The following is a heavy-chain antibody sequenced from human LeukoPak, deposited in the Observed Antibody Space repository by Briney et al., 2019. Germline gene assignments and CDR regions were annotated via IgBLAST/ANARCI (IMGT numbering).Heavy chain of an antibody. V-gene: IGHV4-39*07. CDR3: ARYSGSYPHDAFEI. CDR2: VYYSGST. Sequence: SETLSLTCTVSGGSITSSSYYWGWIRQPPGKGLECIGSVYYSGSTYYNPSLKSRVTISVDTSKNLFSLKLRSVTAADTAVYYCARYSGSYPHDAFEIWGQGTMVTVSS. J-gene: IGHJ3*02. CDR1: GGSITSSSYY. D-gene: IGHD1-26*01.